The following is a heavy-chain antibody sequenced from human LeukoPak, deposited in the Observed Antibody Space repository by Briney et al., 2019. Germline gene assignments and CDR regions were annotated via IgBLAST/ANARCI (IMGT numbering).Heavy chain of an antibody. D-gene: IGHD2-15*01. Sequence: GGSLRLSCAASGFTFSRSWMSWVRQAPGKGLEWVANIKQDGSEKYYVDSVKGRFTISRDNAKNSLYLQMNSLRAEDTAVYYCARDLGGHFDYWGQGTLVTVSS. CDR3: ARDLGGHFDY. V-gene: IGHV3-7*04. CDR1: GFTFSRSW. CDR2: IKQDGSEK. J-gene: IGHJ4*02.